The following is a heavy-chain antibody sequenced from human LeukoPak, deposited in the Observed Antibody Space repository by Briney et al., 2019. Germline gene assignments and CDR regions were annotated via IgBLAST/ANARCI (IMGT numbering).Heavy chain of an antibody. CDR2: IHNSGQT. D-gene: IGHD3-10*01. CDR3: ARRGRGAMASTFDY. V-gene: IGHV4-38-2*02. Sequence: SETLSLTCSVSGYSISSGYYWGWIRQPPGKGLEWIGSIHNSGQTYHNPSLKSRITISVDTSKNQFSLKLSSVTAADTAVYYCARRGRGAMASTFDYWGQGTLVTVSS. J-gene: IGHJ4*02. CDR1: GYSISSGYY.